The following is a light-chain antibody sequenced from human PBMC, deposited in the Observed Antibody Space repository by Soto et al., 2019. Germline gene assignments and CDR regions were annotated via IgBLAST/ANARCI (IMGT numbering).Light chain of an antibody. CDR3: QQRSNWPIT. V-gene: IGKV3-11*01. Sequence: EIVLTQSPATLSLSPGERATLSCRASQSVSSYLAWYQQKPGQAPRLLIYDASNRATGIPARFSGSGPGTDFTLTISSLEPEDVAVYYCQQRSNWPITLGQGTRLEIK. CDR2: DAS. J-gene: IGKJ5*01. CDR1: QSVSSY.